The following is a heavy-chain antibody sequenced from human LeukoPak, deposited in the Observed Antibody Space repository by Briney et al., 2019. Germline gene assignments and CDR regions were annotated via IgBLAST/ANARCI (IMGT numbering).Heavy chain of an antibody. D-gene: IGHD6-13*01. V-gene: IGHV1-69*05. CDR2: IIPIFGTA. J-gene: IGHJ6*03. CDR3: AAGLGAAAGLYYYYYMDV. Sequence: SVKVSCKASGGTFSSYAISWVRQAPGQGLEWMGGIIPIFGTANYAQKFQERVTITRDMSTSTAYMELSSLRSEDTAVYYCAAGLGAAAGLYYYYYMDVWGKGTTVTVSS. CDR1: GGTFSSYA.